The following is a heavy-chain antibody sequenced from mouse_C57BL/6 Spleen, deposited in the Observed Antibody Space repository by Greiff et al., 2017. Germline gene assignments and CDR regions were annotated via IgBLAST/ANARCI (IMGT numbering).Heavy chain of an antibody. V-gene: IGHV1-52*01. CDR3: ARVGSYDFFAY. Sequence: QVQLQQPGAELVRPGSSVKLSCKASGYTFTSYWMHWVKQRPIQGLEWIGNIDPSDSETHYNQKFKDKATLTVDKSSSTAYMQLSSLTSEDSAVYYCARVGSYDFFAYWGQGTLVTVSA. CDR2: IDPSDSET. CDR1: GYTFTSYW. J-gene: IGHJ3*01. D-gene: IGHD2-4*01.